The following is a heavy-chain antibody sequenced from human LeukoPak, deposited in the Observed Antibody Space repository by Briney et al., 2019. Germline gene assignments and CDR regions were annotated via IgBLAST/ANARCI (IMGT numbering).Heavy chain of an antibody. CDR2: ISFDGTDK. Sequence: PGGSLRLSCATSGFTFSTYAMHWVRQAPGKGLEWVAVISFDGTDKYYADSVKGRFTISRDSSKNTLYLQMNSLRAEDSAVYYCARQDDKYEGDYWGQGTLVTVSS. V-gene: IGHV3-30*04. CDR1: GFTFSTYA. D-gene: IGHD3-22*01. CDR3: ARQDDKYEGDY. J-gene: IGHJ4*02.